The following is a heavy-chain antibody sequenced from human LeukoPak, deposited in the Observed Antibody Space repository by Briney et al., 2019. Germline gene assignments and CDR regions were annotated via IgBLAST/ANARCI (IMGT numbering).Heavy chain of an antibody. D-gene: IGHD4-17*01. CDR2: IYTSGST. CDR3: ARSTVTTPTCDY. CDR1: GGSISSYY. V-gene: IGHV4-4*07. J-gene: IGHJ4*02. Sequence: PSETLSLTCTVSGGSISSYYWSWIRQPAGKGLEWIGRIYTSGSTYYNPSLKSRVTISVDTSKNQFSLKLSSVTAADTAVYYCARSTVTTPTCDYWGQGTLVTVSS.